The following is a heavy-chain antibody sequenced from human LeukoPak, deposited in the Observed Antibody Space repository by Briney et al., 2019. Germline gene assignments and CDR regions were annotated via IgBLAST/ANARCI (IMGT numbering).Heavy chain of an antibody. CDR1: GGSITSNY. Sequence: SQTLSLTCTVSGGSITSNYWSWIRQPPGKGLEWIGLLYNSGSTNYNPSLKSRVTITVDTSKNQFSLKLTSVTAADTAVYYCATTASYHDAFDIWGQGTMVTVSS. D-gene: IGHD1-26*01. CDR3: ATTASYHDAFDI. J-gene: IGHJ3*02. CDR2: LYNSGST. V-gene: IGHV4-59*01.